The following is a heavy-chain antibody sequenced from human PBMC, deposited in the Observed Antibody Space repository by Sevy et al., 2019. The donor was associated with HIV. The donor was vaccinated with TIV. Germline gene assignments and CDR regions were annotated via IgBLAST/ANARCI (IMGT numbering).Heavy chain of an antibody. V-gene: IGHV3-21*01. CDR1: GFTFDDYG. D-gene: IGHD3-10*01. Sequence: GGSLRLSCAASGFTFDDYGMSWVRQAPGKGLEWVSSISSSSSYIYYADSVKGRFTISRDNAKNSLYLQMNSLRAEDTAVYYCARAPYYYGSGSYFDYWGQGTLVTVSS. J-gene: IGHJ4*02. CDR3: ARAPYYYGSGSYFDY. CDR2: ISSSSSYI.